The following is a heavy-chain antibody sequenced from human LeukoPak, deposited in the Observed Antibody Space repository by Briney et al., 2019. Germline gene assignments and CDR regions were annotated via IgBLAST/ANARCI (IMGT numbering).Heavy chain of an antibody. CDR2: IHYSKIT. D-gene: IGHD1-26*01. V-gene: IGHV4-38-2*02. CDR3: ARAVGTTTGLFDY. J-gene: IGHJ4*02. Sequence: PSETLSLTCTVSGYSISSGFYWGWIRPSPGKGLDWIGSIHYSKITFYNPSLKSRVTMSLDTSKNRFSLNLNSVTAADTAVYYCARAVGTTTGLFDYWGQGALVTVSS. CDR1: GYSISSGFY.